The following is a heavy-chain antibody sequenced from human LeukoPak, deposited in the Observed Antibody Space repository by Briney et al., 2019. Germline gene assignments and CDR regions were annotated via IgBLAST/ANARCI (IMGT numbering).Heavy chain of an antibody. CDR2: IYYSGST. Sequence: SETLSLTCTVSGGSISSYYWSWIRQPPGKGLEWIGYIYYSGSTNYNPSPKSRVTISVDTSKNQFSLKLSSVTAADTAVYYCARLAGKLGIDYWGQGTLVTVSS. D-gene: IGHD6-13*01. V-gene: IGHV4-59*01. CDR3: ARLAGKLGIDY. J-gene: IGHJ4*02. CDR1: GGSISSYY.